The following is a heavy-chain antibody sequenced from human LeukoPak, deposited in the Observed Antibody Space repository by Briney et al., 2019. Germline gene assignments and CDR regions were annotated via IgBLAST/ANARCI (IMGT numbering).Heavy chain of an antibody. Sequence: GGSLRLSCAASDFTFSTYAMSWVRQAPGKGLEWVSTISGGGDATYYAESVRGRFTISRDNSKNTLYVQMNSLRAEDTAVYYCAKGNYYDSSAYNWFDPWGQGTLVTVSS. CDR1: DFTFSTYA. CDR2: ISGGGDAT. V-gene: IGHV3-23*01. J-gene: IGHJ5*02. D-gene: IGHD3-22*01. CDR3: AKGNYYDSSAYNWFDP.